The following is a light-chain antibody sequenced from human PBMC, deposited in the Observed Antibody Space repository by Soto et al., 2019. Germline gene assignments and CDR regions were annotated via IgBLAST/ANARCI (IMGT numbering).Light chain of an antibody. Sequence: QSALTQPASVSGSPGQSITISCAGTSRDVGTYNYVSWYQQHPGKAPRLMIFEVSNRPSGVSNRFSGSKSGNTASLTISGLQAEDEADYYCSSYTRSSTVVFGGGTKVTVL. J-gene: IGLJ2*01. CDR1: SRDVGTYNY. CDR3: SSYTRSSTVV. V-gene: IGLV2-14*01. CDR2: EVS.